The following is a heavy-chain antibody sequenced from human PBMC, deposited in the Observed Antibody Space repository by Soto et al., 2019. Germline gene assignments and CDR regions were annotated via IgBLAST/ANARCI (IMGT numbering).Heavy chain of an antibody. Sequence: EVQLLESGGGLVQPGGSLRLSCAASGFTFSSYAMSWVRQAPGKGLEWVSAISGSGGSTYYADSVKGRFTISRDNSKNTLYLQMNSLRAEDTAVYYCAKDLISGVVTAIGWEGPGFDYWGQGTLVTVSS. CDR3: AKDLISGVVTAIGWEGPGFDY. V-gene: IGHV3-23*01. J-gene: IGHJ4*02. CDR2: ISGSGGST. D-gene: IGHD2-21*02. CDR1: GFTFSSYA.